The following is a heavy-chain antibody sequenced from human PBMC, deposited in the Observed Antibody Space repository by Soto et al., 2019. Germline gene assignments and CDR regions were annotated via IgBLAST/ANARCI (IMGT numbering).Heavy chain of an antibody. CDR1: GGSISSSSYY. CDR2: IYYSGST. CDR3: ARASGYYDSSGYEGTYFDY. D-gene: IGHD3-22*01. V-gene: IGHV4-39*01. Sequence: SETLSLTCTVSGGSISSSSYYWGWIRQPPGKGLEWIGSIYYSGSTYYNPSLKSRVTISVDTSKNQFSLKLSSVTAADTAVYYCARASGYYDSSGYEGTYFDYWGQGTLVTVS. J-gene: IGHJ4*02.